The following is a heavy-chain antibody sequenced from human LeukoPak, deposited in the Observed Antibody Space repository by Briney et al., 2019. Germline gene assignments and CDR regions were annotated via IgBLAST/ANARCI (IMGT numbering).Heavy chain of an antibody. CDR2: IYYSGST. Sequence: SETLSLTCTVSGGSISSYYWSWIRQPPGKGLEWIGYIYYSGSTNYNPSLKSRVTISVDTSKNQFSLKLSSVTAADTAVYYCARGGVYCSGGSCYFDSWGQGTLVTVSS. CDR3: ARGGVYCSGGSCYFDS. V-gene: IGHV4-59*12. J-gene: IGHJ4*02. CDR1: GGSISSYY. D-gene: IGHD2-15*01.